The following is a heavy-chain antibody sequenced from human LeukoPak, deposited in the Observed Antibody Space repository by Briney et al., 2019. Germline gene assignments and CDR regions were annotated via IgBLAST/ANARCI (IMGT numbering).Heavy chain of an antibody. CDR2: ISAYNGNT. Sequence: ASVKVSCKASGYTFTSYGISWVRQAPGQGLEWMGWISAYNGNTNYAQKLQGRVTTTTDTSTSTAYMELRSLRSDDTAVYYCARDPYPVGATDYWGQGTLVTVSS. CDR1: GYTFTSYG. CDR3: ARDPYPVGATDY. J-gene: IGHJ4*02. D-gene: IGHD1-26*01. V-gene: IGHV1-18*01.